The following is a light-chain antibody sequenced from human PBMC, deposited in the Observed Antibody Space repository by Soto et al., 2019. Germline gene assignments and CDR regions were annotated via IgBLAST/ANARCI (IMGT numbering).Light chain of an antibody. CDR1: QSISSY. J-gene: IGKJ5*01. CDR2: AAS. V-gene: IGKV1-39*01. Sequence: DIQMTQSPSSLSASVGDRVTITCRSSQSISSYLNRYQQNLGKAPKLLIYAASSLQSGVPSRFSGSGSGTDFTLTISSLQPEDFATYYCQQSYNTLITFGQGTRLEIK. CDR3: QQSYNTLIT.